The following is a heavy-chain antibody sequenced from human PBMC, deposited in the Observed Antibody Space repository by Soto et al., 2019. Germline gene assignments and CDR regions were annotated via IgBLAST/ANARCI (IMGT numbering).Heavy chain of an antibody. CDR1: GFTFSTYA. Sequence: AGGSLRLSCAASGFTFSTYAMNWVRQAPGKGLEWVSAISGGGGSTYYADSVKGRFTISRDKSKNTLYLQMNCLRAEDTAVYYCAKDFGDFDGMVAPYGMDVWGQGTTVTVSS. CDR2: ISGGGGST. V-gene: IGHV3-23*01. D-gene: IGHD2-15*01. J-gene: IGHJ6*02. CDR3: AKDFGDFDGMVAPYGMDV.